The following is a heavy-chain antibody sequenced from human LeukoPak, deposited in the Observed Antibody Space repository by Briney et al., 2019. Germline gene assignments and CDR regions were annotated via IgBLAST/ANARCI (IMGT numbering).Heavy chain of an antibody. V-gene: IGHV3-21*01. CDR2: ISSSSSYI. Sequence: SGGSLRLSCAASGFTFSSYSMNWVRQPPGKGLEWVSSISSSSSYIYYADSVKGRFTISRDNAKNSLYLQMSSLRAEDTAVYYCARDQRAGGSYRNGFDYWGQGTLVTVSS. J-gene: IGHJ4*02. D-gene: IGHD1-26*01. CDR3: ARDQRAGGSYRNGFDY. CDR1: GFTFSSYS.